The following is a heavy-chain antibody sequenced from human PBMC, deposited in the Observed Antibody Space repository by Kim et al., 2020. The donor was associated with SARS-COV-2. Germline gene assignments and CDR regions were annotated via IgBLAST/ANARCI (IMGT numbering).Heavy chain of an antibody. CDR1: GFTVSSNY. CDR3: ARDPGGYFGYMDV. V-gene: IGHV3-33*08. Sequence: GGSLRLSCAASGFTVSSNYMSWVRQAPGKGLEWVAVIWYDGSNKYYADSVKGRFTISRDNSKNTLYLQMNSLRVEDTAVYYCARDPGGYFGYMDVWGKGTTVTVSS. J-gene: IGHJ6*03. CDR2: IWYDGSNK. D-gene: IGHD3-9*01.